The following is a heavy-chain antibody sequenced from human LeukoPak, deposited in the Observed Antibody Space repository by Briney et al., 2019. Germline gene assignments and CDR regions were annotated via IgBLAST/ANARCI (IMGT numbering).Heavy chain of an antibody. CDR3: AKLASGQLWSYYYYYMDV. V-gene: IGHV3-23*01. D-gene: IGHD5-18*01. CDR2: ISGSGGST. CDR1: GFTFSSYA. J-gene: IGHJ6*03. Sequence: GGSLRLSCAASGFTFSSYAMSWVRQAPGKGLEWVSAISGSGGSTYYADSVKGRFTISRDNSKNTLYLQMNSLRAEDTAVYYCAKLASGQLWSYYYYYMDVWGKGTTVTVSS.